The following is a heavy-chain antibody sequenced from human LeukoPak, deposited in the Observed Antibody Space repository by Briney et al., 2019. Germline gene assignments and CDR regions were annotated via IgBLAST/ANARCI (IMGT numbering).Heavy chain of an antibody. CDR3: ARKGGDYYDSSGYSDEYYFDY. V-gene: IGHV4-59*01. CDR2: IYYSGST. D-gene: IGHD3-22*01. CDR1: GGSISSYY. Sequence: PSETLSLTCTVSGGSISSYYWSWIRQPPGKGLEWIGYIYYSGSTNYNPSLKSRVTISVDTSKNQFSLKLSSVTAADTAVYYCARKGGDYYDSSGYSDEYYFDYWGQGTLVTVSS. J-gene: IGHJ4*02.